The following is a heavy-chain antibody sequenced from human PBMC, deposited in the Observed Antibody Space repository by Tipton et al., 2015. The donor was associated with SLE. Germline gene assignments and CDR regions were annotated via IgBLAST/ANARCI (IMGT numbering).Heavy chain of an antibody. V-gene: IGHV4-39*07. J-gene: IGHJ4*02. D-gene: IGHD6-19*01. CDR3: ARALDSSGWYWSYFDY. CDR2: IYYSGST. CDR1: GGSISSSSYY. Sequence: TLSLTCTVSGGSISSSSYYWGWIRQPPGKGLEWIGSIYYSGSTYYNPSLKSRVTISVDTSKNQFSLKLSSVTAADTAVYYCARALDSSGWYWSYFDYWGQGTLVTVSS.